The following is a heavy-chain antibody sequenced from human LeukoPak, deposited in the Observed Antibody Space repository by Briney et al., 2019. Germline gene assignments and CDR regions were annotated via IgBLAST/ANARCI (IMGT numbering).Heavy chain of an antibody. Sequence: GGSPRLSCAASGFTFSSYSMNWVRQAPGKGLEWVSYISSSSRSSTIYYADSVEGRFTISRDNAKNSLYLQMNSLRAEDTAVYYCARVDYTNWYSFDYWGQGTLVTVSS. V-gene: IGHV3-48*01. CDR3: ARVDYTNWYSFDY. CDR1: GFTFSSYS. J-gene: IGHJ4*02. CDR2: ISSSSRSSTI. D-gene: IGHD1-1*01.